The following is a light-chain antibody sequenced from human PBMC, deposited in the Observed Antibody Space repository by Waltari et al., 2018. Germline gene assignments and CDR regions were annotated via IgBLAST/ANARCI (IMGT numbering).Light chain of an antibody. CDR2: DIN. J-gene: IGLJ2*01. Sequence: QSALTQPPSASGSPGQSVTLSCTGTSSDIGGYNYVSWYKQHPGKAPTIIIYDINTRPSWVPDRFSVSKSGNTASLTVSGLQAEDEADYFCSSYAGSTWVVFGGGTKLTVL. CDR3: SSYAGSTWVV. CDR1: SSDIGGYNY. V-gene: IGLV2-8*01.